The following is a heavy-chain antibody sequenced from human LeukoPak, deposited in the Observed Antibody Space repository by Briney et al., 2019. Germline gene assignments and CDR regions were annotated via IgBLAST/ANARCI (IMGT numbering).Heavy chain of an antibody. D-gene: IGHD3-22*01. CDR2: IRSKAYGGTT. CDR1: GFSFSSYS. CDR3: TRDGSLTYYYDSSGYKY. V-gene: IGHV3-49*04. J-gene: IGHJ4*02. Sequence: GGSLRLSCAASGFSFSSYSMCWVRQAPGKGLEWVGFIRSKAYGGTTEYAASVKGRFTISRDDSKSIAYLQRNSLKTEDTAVYYCTRDGSLTYYYDSSGYKYWGQGTLVTVSS.